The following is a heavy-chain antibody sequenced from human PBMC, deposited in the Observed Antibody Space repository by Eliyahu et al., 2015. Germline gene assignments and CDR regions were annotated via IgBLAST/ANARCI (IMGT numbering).Heavy chain of an antibody. D-gene: IGHD6-19*01. V-gene: IGHV3-21*01. CDR1: XFXXXSXS. CDR2: ISSSSTYI. CDR3: ARVGDSSGWPNYYYYYMDV. Sequence: EVQLVESGGGLVKPGGSLRLSCAASXFXXXSXSMNWVRQAPGKGLXWVSSISSSSTYIYYADSMRGRFTISRDNAQNSLYLQMNSLRAEDTAVYYCARVGDSSGWPNYYYYYMDVWGKGTTVTVSS. J-gene: IGHJ6*03.